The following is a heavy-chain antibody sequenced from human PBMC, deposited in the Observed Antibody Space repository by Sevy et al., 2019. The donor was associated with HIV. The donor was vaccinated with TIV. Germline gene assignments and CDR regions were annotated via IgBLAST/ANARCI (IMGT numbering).Heavy chain of an antibody. CDR1: GFTFSDSW. Sequence: GGSLRVSCAASGFTFSDSWMSWVRQAPEKGLEWVANIKQDGSKKYYVDSVKGRFIVSRDNAKKSLYLEMSSLRAEDTAVYYCARLKLHYDPYYFDLWGQGTLVTVSS. CDR2: IKQDGSKK. D-gene: IGHD3-16*01. J-gene: IGHJ4*02. CDR3: ARLKLHYDPYYFDL. V-gene: IGHV3-7*01.